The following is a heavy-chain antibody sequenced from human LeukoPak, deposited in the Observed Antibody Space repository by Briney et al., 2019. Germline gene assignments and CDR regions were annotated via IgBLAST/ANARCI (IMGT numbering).Heavy chain of an antibody. D-gene: IGHD3-22*01. J-gene: IGHJ3*01. CDR1: GYKFHAYW. CDR3: ARPNITSYYDSRGYDAFDV. Sequence: GQSLKISCQGSGYKFHAYWIAWVRQMPGKGMEWMGIIYPDDSDTRYSPSFQGQVTIPAHKSVSIAYLQWRSLKASDTAMYYCARPNITSYYDSRGYDAFDVWGQGTMVIVSS. CDR2: IYPDDSDT. V-gene: IGHV5-51*01.